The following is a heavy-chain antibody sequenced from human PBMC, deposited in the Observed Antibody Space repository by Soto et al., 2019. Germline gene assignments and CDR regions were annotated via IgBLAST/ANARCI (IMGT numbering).Heavy chain of an antibody. CDR1: GYTFSNDA. Sequence: QVQLVQSGAEVKKPGASVKVSCKASGYTFSNDAITWVRQAPGQRLEWMGWVSAYNGNTNYAQKFKGRVTMTTDTSTSTAYMEIRSLRYDDTAVYFCARASRDYWKDFMYWGQGTLVTVSS. V-gene: IGHV1-18*01. CDR3: ARASRDYWKDFMY. CDR2: VSAYNGNT. D-gene: IGHD1-1*01. J-gene: IGHJ4*02.